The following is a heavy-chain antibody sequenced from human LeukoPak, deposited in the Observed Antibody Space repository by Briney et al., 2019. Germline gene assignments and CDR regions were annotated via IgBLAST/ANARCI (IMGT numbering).Heavy chain of an antibody. J-gene: IGHJ3*02. CDR3: AKGGDSSGRQLGAFDI. V-gene: IGHV3-23*01. CDR1: GFTFSSYA. D-gene: IGHD6-19*01. CDR2: ISGSGGST. Sequence: PGGSLRLSCAASGFTFSSYAMSWVRQAPGKGLEWVSAISGSGGSTYYADPVKGRFTISRDNSKNTLYLQMNSLRAEDTAVYYCAKGGDSSGRQLGAFDIWGQGTMVTVSS.